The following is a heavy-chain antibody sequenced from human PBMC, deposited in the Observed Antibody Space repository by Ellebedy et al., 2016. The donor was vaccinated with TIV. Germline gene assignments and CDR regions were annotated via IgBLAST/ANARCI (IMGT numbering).Heavy chain of an antibody. Sequence: SETLSLTCPVSGGSISSSTHYWGWIRQPPGKGLEWIGSIYYSGSTYYNPYLKSRVTISVDTSKNHFSLKPSSVTAADTAVFFCARGRSLEGFDIWGQGTLVTVSS. CDR1: GGSISSSTHY. J-gene: IGHJ3*02. CDR3: ARGRSLEGFDI. V-gene: IGHV4-39*07. D-gene: IGHD1-1*01. CDR2: IYYSGST.